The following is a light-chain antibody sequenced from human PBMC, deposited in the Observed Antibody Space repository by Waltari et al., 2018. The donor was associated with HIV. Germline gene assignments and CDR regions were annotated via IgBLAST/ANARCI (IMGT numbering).Light chain of an antibody. V-gene: IGLV2-11*01. Sequence: QSALTQPRSVSGSPGQSVTISCTGTASDIGYFDYVSWYQQYPGKAPNVIISEVFQRPSGVPDRFTASKSGITASLTISGLQDEDEADYYCCSYAGTYTYVFGSGTTVTVL. CDR1: ASDIGYFDY. CDR2: EVF. J-gene: IGLJ1*01. CDR3: CSYAGTYTYV.